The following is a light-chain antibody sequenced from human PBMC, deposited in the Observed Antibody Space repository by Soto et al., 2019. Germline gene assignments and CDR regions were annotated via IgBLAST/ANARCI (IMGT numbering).Light chain of an antibody. CDR2: AVN. Sequence: QSFLTQPPSASGSPGQSVTIACASTSCDVGGYQDVSWYQQYPGKAPKLMIYAVNKRPSGVPDRFSGSRSGNTASLTVSGLQAEDEADYDCSSYAGSNNYVFGTGTKVTVL. V-gene: IGLV2-8*01. J-gene: IGLJ1*01. CDR3: SSYAGSNNYV. CDR1: SCDVGGYQD.